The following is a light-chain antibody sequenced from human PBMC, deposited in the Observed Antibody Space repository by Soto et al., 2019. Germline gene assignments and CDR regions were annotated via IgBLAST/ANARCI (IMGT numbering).Light chain of an antibody. J-gene: IGKJ1*01. CDR3: QVRDVWPS. Sequence: IVLTQSPVTLALSPGESAVLSCRASQSVSTSLAWYQHKPGQAPRLFIYDASKRAPGIPARFTGSGSGTDFTLTISSLEPEDIAVYYCQVRDVWPSFGHGTKVAIK. V-gene: IGKV3-11*01. CDR2: DAS. CDR1: QSVSTS.